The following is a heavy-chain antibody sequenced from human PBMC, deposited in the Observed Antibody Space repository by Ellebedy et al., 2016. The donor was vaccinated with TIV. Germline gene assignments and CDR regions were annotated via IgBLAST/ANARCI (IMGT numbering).Heavy chain of an antibody. CDR2: IYSGGQT. D-gene: IGHD3-16*01. CDR3: VRYEGS. J-gene: IGHJ4*02. V-gene: IGHV3-53*01. Sequence: GESLKISCAASGVTVSNNYMCWVRQAPGKGLEWVALIYSGGQTDYADSVKARFTISRDSSKNTLYLQMNSLRAEETAKYYCVRYEGSWGQGTLVTVSS. CDR1: GVTVSNNY.